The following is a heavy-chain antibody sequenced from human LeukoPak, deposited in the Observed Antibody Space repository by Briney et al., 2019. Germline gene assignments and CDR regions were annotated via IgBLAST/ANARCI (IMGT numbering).Heavy chain of an antibody. CDR2: IYYSGST. Sequence: SETLSLTCTVSGGSISSYYWSWIRQPPGKGLEWIGYIYYSGSTNYNPSLKSRVTISVDTSKNQFSLKLSSVTAADTAVYYCARVRRTSSGWYGGPASYYFDYWGQGTLVTVSS. CDR3: ARVRRTSSGWYGGPASYYFDY. V-gene: IGHV4-59*12. D-gene: IGHD6-19*01. CDR1: GGSISSYY. J-gene: IGHJ4*02.